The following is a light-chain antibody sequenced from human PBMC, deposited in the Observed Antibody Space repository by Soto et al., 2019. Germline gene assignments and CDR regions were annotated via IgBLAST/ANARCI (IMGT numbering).Light chain of an antibody. V-gene: IGLV2-8*01. CDR3: SSYAGSDIWV. Sequence: QSALTQPPSASGSPGQSVTISCTGTSSDVGGYNYVSWYQQYPGKAPKLMIYEVSKRPSGVPDRFSGSKSGKTASLTVSGLQAGDEADYYCSSYAGSDIWVFGGGTKVTVL. J-gene: IGLJ3*02. CDR1: SSDVGGYNY. CDR2: EVS.